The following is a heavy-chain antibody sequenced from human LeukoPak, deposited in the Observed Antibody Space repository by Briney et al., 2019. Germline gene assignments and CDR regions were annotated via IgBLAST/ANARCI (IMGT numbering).Heavy chain of an antibody. CDR3: ARSGRGYYDSLDH. V-gene: IGHV3-33*07. J-gene: IGHJ4*02. CDR2: IWYDGSNK. Sequence: PGRSLRLSCGASGFTFSSHGMYWVRQAPGKGLEWVALIWYDGSNKYYADSVKGRFTISRDNPNNTLYLQMNSLRAEDTAVYYCARSGRGYYDSLDHWGRGDLVTVSS. CDR1: GFTFSSHG. D-gene: IGHD3-22*01.